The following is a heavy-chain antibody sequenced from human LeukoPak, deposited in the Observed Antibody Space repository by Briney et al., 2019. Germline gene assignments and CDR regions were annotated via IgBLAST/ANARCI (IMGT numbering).Heavy chain of an antibody. CDR1: GGSFSNYY. Sequence: KPSETLSLTCAVYGGSFSNYYWSCIRQSPGKGLEWIGEINHSGSTNYNPSLKSRVTISVDTSKNQFSLKLSSVTAADTAVYYCARRDGSGSNYYYYYMDVWGTGTTVTISS. J-gene: IGHJ6*03. CDR2: INHSGST. D-gene: IGHD3-10*01. CDR3: ARRDGSGSNYYYYYMDV. V-gene: IGHV4-34*01.